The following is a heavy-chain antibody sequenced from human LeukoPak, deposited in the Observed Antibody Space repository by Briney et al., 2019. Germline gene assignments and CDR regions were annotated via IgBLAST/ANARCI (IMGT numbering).Heavy chain of an antibody. CDR1: GFTFSSYA. V-gene: IGHV3-23*01. J-gene: IGHJ4*02. CDR2: ISGSGGST. D-gene: IGHD3-16*01. Sequence: GGSLRLSCAASGFTFSSYAMSWVRQAPGKGLEWVSAISGSGGSTYYADSVKGRFTISRDNSKNTLYLQMNSLRAEDTAVYYCARDLGLPLYDYSGYWGQGTLVTVSS. CDR3: ARDLGLPLYDYSGY.